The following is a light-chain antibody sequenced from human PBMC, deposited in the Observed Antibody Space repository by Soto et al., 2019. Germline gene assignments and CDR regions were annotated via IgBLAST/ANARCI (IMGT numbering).Light chain of an antibody. Sequence: QSALTQPASVSGSPGQSITISFTGTSSDIGGYKYVSWCQHHPGKAPKLMIYAVSNRPSGVSNRFSGSKSGNTASLTISGLQTEDEADYYCSSFTSISTWVFGGGTKLTVL. CDR3: SSFTSISTWV. J-gene: IGLJ3*02. CDR1: SSDIGGYKY. CDR2: AVS. V-gene: IGLV2-14*01.